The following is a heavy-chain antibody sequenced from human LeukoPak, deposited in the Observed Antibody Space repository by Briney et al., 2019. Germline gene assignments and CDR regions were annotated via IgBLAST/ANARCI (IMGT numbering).Heavy chain of an antibody. CDR3: ARGVVGAMGADYFDY. V-gene: IGHV4-31*03. Sequence: PSETLSLTCTVSGGSISSGGYYWSWIRQHPGKGLEWIGYIYYSGSTYYNPSLKSRVTISVDTSKNQFSLKLSSVTAADTAVHYCARGVVGAMGADYFDYWGQGTLVAVSS. J-gene: IGHJ4*02. D-gene: IGHD1-26*01. CDR2: IYYSGST. CDR1: GGSISSGGYY.